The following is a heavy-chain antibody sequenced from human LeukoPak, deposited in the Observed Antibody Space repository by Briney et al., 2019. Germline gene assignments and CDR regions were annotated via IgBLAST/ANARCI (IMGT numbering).Heavy chain of an antibody. CDR1: GFTFSSYA. V-gene: IGHV3-30-3*01. Sequence: GGSLRLSCAASGFTFSSYAMHWVRQAPGKGLEWVAVISYDGSNKYYADSVKGRFTISRDNSKNTLYLQMNSLRAEDTAVYYCARLDSSWYGFDYWGQGTLVTVSS. CDR2: ISYDGSNK. J-gene: IGHJ4*02. D-gene: IGHD6-13*01. CDR3: ARLDSSWYGFDY.